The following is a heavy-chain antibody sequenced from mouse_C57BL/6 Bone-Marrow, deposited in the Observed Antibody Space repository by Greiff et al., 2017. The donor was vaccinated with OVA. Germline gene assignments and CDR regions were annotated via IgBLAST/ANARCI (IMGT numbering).Heavy chain of an antibody. Sequence: QVQLQQPGAELVKPGASVKMSCKASGYTFTSYWITWVKQRPGQGLEWIGDIYPGSGSTNYNEKFKSKATLTVDTSSSTAYMQLSSLTSEDSAVYYGARLTTVVATGDYWGQGTTLTVSS. CDR1: GYTFTSYW. D-gene: IGHD1-1*01. J-gene: IGHJ2*01. CDR2: IYPGSGST. CDR3: ARLTTVVATGDY. V-gene: IGHV1-55*01.